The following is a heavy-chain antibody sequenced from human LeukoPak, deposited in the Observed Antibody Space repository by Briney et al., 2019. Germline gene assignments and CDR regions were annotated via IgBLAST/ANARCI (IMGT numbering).Heavy chain of an antibody. CDR3: ARAIRMVRGVIPFYYGMDV. J-gene: IGHJ6*04. CDR1: GGSVSSGSYY. CDR2: IYYSGST. D-gene: IGHD3-10*01. Sequence: SETLSLTCTVSGGSVSSGSYYWTWIRQPPGKGLEWIGYIYYSGSTNYNPSLKSRVIISVDTSKNQFSLKLSSVTAADTAVYYCARAIRMVRGVIPFYYGMDVWGKGTTVTVSP. V-gene: IGHV4-61*01.